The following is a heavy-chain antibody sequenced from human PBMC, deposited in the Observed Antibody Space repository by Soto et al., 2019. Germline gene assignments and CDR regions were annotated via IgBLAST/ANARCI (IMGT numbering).Heavy chain of an antibody. Sequence: QVQLVESGGGVVQPGRSLRLSCAASGFRDGFPFSDHDMHWVRQAPGKGLEWVALISFDGSTKNYVDSVEGRFTISRDNSRDTLFLQMDSLRPEDTAVYYCAKNSFSGSKRILDSWGQGTLVTVSS. CDR1: GFRDGFPFSDHD. D-gene: IGHD1-26*01. CDR2: ISFDGSTK. J-gene: IGHJ4*02. CDR3: AKNSFSGSKRILDS. V-gene: IGHV3-30*18.